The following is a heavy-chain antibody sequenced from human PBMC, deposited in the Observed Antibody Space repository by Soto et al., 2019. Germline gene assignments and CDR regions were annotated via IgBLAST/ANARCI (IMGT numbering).Heavy chain of an antibody. V-gene: IGHV1-69*02. CDR1: GGAFSSYT. Sequence: SVKVSCKASGGAFSSYTISWVRQAPGQGLEWMGRIIPILGIANYAQKFQGRVTITADKSTSTAYMELSSLRSEDTAVYYCARGDYYDSSGEWDYYYGMDVWGQGTTVTVSS. D-gene: IGHD3-22*01. CDR3: ARGDYYDSSGEWDYYYGMDV. J-gene: IGHJ6*02. CDR2: IIPILGIA.